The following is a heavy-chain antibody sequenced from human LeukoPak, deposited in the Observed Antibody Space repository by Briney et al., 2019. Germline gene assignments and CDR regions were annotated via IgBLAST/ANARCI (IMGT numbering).Heavy chain of an antibody. V-gene: IGHV4-59*13. CDR2: IYYSGST. Sequence: SETLSLTCTVSGDSISSYYWSWLRQPPGKGLEWIGYIYYSGSTNYNPSLKSRVTISVDTSKNQFSLKLSSVTAADTAVYYCARVLDIVVVPAARVLGAFDIWGQGTMVTVSS. CDR1: GDSISSYY. CDR3: ARVLDIVVVPAARVLGAFDI. J-gene: IGHJ3*02. D-gene: IGHD2-2*03.